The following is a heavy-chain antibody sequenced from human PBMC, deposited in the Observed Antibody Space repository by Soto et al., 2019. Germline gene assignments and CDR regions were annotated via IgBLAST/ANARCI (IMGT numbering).Heavy chain of an antibody. CDR3: VFRVLSNYVSFDFDY. V-gene: IGHV1-69*13. Sequence: GASVKVSCKTSGGTFSSYAISWVRQAPGQGLEWMGGIIPIFGTANYAQKFQGRVTITADESTSTAYMELSSLRSEDTAVYYCVFRVLSNYVSFDFDYWGQGTLVTVSS. D-gene: IGHD4-4*01. J-gene: IGHJ4*02. CDR2: IIPIFGTA. CDR1: GGTFSSYA.